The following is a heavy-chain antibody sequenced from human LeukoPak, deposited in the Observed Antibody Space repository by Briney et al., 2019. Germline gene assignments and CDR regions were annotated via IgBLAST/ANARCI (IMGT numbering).Heavy chain of an antibody. V-gene: IGHV3-11*01. Sequence: GGSLRLSCAASGFTFNDYYMSWIRQAPGKGLEWLSYINIGGTNTHYADSVKGRFTISRDNAKKSLYLEMNNLRAEDTAVYYCATDGAGFDTWGQGVLVTVSP. CDR3: ATDGAGFDT. CDR1: GFTFNDYY. CDR2: INIGGTNT. J-gene: IGHJ5*02.